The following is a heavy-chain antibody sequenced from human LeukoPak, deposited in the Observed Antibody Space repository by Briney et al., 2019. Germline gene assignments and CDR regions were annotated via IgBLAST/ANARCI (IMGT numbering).Heavy chain of an antibody. CDR2: IFTSGST. CDR3: ARRRLGEFFDY. V-gene: IGHV4-4*07. CDR1: GGSISSYY. J-gene: IGHJ4*02. D-gene: IGHD3-16*01. Sequence: SETLSLTCTVSGGSISSYYWSRIRQPAGKGLEWIGRIFTSGSTNYNPSLKSRVSISVNTSKNQFSLKLSSVTAADTAVYYCARRRLGEFFDYWGQGTLVTVSS.